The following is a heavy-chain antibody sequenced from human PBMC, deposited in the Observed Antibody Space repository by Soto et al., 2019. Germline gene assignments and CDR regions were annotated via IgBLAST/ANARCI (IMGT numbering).Heavy chain of an antibody. CDR3: VGDLKNNGDSLRGFDH. D-gene: IGHD4-17*01. J-gene: IGHJ4*02. Sequence: EVQVVESGGGLVQPGGSLRLSCAASGFTFSRYGMNWVRQAPGKGLEWSSYISSRGTPIYYADSVRGRFTISRDNAEKSLFLQMSNLIVDNTAVYYCVGDLKNNGDSLRGFDHWGQGTLVTVSA. CDR2: ISSRGTPI. V-gene: IGHV3-48*01. CDR1: GFTFSRYG.